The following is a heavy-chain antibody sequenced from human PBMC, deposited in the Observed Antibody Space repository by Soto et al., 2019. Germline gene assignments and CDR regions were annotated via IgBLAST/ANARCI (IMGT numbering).Heavy chain of an antibody. D-gene: IGHD5-12*01. V-gene: IGHV4-34*01. CDR1: GGSLSGYY. CDR2: IKDGGYT. CDR3: ARGQEGVVATH. J-gene: IGHJ4*02. Sequence: QVQLQQWGAGLLKPSETLSLNCAVNGGSLSGYYWSWIRQPPGKGLEWIGEIKDGGYTNYSPSLRSRATISSATSTNQFPLRLNSVTAADTGVYYCARGQEGVVATHWDQGALVTVSS.